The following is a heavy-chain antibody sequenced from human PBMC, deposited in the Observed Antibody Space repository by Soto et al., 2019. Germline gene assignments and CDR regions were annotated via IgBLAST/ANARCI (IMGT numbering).Heavy chain of an antibody. CDR2: IATYNSNR. CDR3: AKVVRGVVNWFDP. D-gene: IGHD3-10*01. CDR1: GDTFTNFG. J-gene: IGHJ5*02. Sequence: HLVQSGPEVKKPGASITVSCKTSGDTFTNFGLSWVRQAPGQGLEWMGWIATYNSNRNYAQKFQGMLTLTTDTSTRTAYMELKIPGYDDTAVYYCAKVVRGVVNWFDPWGQGTLVTVSS. V-gene: IGHV1-18*01.